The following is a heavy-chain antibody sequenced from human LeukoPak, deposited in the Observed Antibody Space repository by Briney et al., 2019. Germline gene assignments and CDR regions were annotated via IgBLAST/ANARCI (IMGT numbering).Heavy chain of an antibody. CDR3: TTVTAGTLDY. J-gene: IGHJ4*02. V-gene: IGHV3-15*01. CDR2: IKCKTDGGTT. Sequence: PGGSLRLSCAASGFTFINAWMSGVGQAPGKGLEWVGRIKCKTDGGTTDYAARVKGRFTISRHDSKNTLSLQMNSLKTEDTAVYYCTTVTAGTLDYWGQGTLVTVSS. CDR1: GFTFINAW. D-gene: IGHD6-13*01.